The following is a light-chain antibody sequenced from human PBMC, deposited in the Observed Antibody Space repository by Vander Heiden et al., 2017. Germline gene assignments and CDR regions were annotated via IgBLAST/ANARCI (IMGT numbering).Light chain of an antibody. CDR2: TDD. Sequence: QSVLTQPPSASGTPGQRITISCSGSSSNIGSNIVNWYQQLPGAAPKLLIYTDDQRPSGVPDRFSGSRSGTSASLAISGLQSEDEADYYCLAWDDSLSGFWVFGGRTKVTVL. V-gene: IGLV1-44*01. CDR3: LAWDDSLSGFWV. J-gene: IGLJ3*02. CDR1: SSNIGSNI.